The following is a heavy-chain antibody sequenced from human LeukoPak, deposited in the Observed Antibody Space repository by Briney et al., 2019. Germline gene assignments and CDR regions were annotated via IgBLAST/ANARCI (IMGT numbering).Heavy chain of an antibody. D-gene: IGHD6-13*01. V-gene: IGHV3-74*01. CDR1: GFTFSNYW. CDR2: INSDGSST. CDR3: AKSAAAGIRAPFDI. Sequence: GGSLRLSCAASGFTFSNYWMHWVRQAPGKGLVWVSRINSDGSSTSYADSVKGRFTISRDNSKNTLYLQMNSLRAEDTAVYYCAKSAAAGIRAPFDIWGQGTMVIVSS. J-gene: IGHJ3*02.